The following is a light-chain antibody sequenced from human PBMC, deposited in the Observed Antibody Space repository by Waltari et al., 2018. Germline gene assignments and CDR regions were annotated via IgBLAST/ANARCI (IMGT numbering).Light chain of an antibody. CDR3: AAWDDSLSRLV. CDR2: KDK. V-gene: IGLV1-47*01. CDR1: SSNIGTNF. Sequence: QSVLTQPPSTSGTPGQRVTISCSGSSSNIGTNFVYWYQQLPGTAPKLLILKDKQRPSGVPDRFSDPRSGTSASLAISGRRSEDEADYYCAAWDDSLSRLVFGGGTKLTVL. J-gene: IGLJ3*02.